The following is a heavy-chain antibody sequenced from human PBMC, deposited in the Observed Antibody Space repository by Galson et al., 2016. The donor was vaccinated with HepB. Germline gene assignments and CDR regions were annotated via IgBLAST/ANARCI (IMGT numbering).Heavy chain of an antibody. D-gene: IGHD1-26*01. J-gene: IGHJ6*02. V-gene: IGHV3-64D*06. CDR1: GSTFRNYG. CDR3: VKRGDPILGVVGWAYGMDV. Sequence: SLRLSCAASGSTFRNYGMHWVRKAPGRGLEDVSGISSNGRSTYYADSVKVRFTVSRDTPKNTLYLQMSSLRADDTAVYYCVKRGDPILGVVGWAYGMDVWGQGTTVTVSS. CDR2: ISSNGRST.